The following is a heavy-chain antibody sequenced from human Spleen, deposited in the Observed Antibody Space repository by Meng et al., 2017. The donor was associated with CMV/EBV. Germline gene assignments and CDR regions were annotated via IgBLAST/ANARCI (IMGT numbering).Heavy chain of an antibody. V-gene: IGHV1-2*02. D-gene: IGHD3-10*01. CDR1: GYIFTGYY. CDR2: VNPHSGGT. Sequence: VKVSCKASGYIFTGYYMNWVRQAPGQGLEWMGWVNPHSGGTDYAQKFQGRVTMTRDTSISTAYMELSSLRSDDTAVYFCARMYYYGSGSYYESNFDYWGQGTLVTVSS. J-gene: IGHJ4*02. CDR3: ARMYYYGSGSYYESNFDY.